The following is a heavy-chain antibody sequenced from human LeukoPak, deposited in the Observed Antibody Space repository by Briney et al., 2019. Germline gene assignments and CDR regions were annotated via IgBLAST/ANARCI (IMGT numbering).Heavy chain of an antibody. CDR2: ISSSSSYI. Sequence: SGGSLRLSCAASGFTFSSYSMNWVRQAPGKGLEWVSSISSSSSYIYYADSVKGRFTISRDNAKNSLYLQMNSLRAEDTAVYYCARNRVWLQSPFDYWGQGTLVTVSS. CDR1: GFTFSSYS. J-gene: IGHJ4*02. D-gene: IGHD5-24*01. CDR3: ARNRVWLQSPFDY. V-gene: IGHV3-21*01.